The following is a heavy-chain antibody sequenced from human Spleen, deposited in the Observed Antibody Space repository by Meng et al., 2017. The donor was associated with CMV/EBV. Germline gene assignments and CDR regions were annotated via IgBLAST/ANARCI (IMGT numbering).Heavy chain of an antibody. CDR1: GFTFSDYY. D-gene: IGHD6-13*01. CDR3: AREVGGNSWNFDY. Sequence: GGSLRLSCAASGFTFSDYYMSWIRQAPGKGLEWISYISNKDGTIYYADSVKGRFTISRDNAKNSLYLQMNSLRAEDTAVYYCAREVGGNSWNFDYWGQGTLVTVSS. V-gene: IGHV3-11*04. J-gene: IGHJ4*02. CDR2: ISNKDGTI.